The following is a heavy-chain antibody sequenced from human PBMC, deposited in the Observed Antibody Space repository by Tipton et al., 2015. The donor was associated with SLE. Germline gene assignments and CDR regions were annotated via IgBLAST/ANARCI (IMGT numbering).Heavy chain of an antibody. CDR2: IYHSGST. CDR3: ARAPRGAAAGAPNWFDP. D-gene: IGHD6-13*01. Sequence: TLSLTCAVSGGSISSGGYSWSWIRQPPGKGLEWIGYIYHSGSTNYNPSLKSRVTISVDKSKNQFSLKLSSVTAADTAVYYCARAPRGAAAGAPNWFDPWGQGTLVTVSS. J-gene: IGHJ5*02. V-gene: IGHV4-30-2*01. CDR1: GGSISSGGYS.